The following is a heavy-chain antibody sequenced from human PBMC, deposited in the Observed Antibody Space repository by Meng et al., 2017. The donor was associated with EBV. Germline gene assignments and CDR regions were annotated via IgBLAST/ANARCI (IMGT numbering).Heavy chain of an antibody. V-gene: IGHV1-3*01. CDR3: ARRGGVADWFDP. CDR1: EYTFTSYA. CDR2: INAGNGNT. D-gene: IGHD2-15*01. Sequence: QELSVPVWAWVNKVGASGKGLCEASEYTFTSYAIHWVRRAPGERLEWIGWINAGNGNTKYSQKFQGRVTITRDTSASTAYMELSSLRSEDTAVYYCARRGGVADWFDPWGQGTLVTVSS. J-gene: IGHJ5*02.